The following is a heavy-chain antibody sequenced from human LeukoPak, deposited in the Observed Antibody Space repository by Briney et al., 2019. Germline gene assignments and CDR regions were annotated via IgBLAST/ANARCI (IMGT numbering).Heavy chain of an antibody. CDR3: ARDYADYVGYFFFDY. V-gene: IGHV3-23*01. Sequence: GGPLRLSCAASGFTFSGYWMTWVRQAPGKGLEWVSSISGGGETTYYADSAKGRFTISRDNSQNTLYLQMNSLRAEDTAVYYCARDYADYVGYFFFDYWGQGTLVTVSS. J-gene: IGHJ4*02. D-gene: IGHD4-17*01. CDR2: ISGGGETT. CDR1: GFTFSGYW.